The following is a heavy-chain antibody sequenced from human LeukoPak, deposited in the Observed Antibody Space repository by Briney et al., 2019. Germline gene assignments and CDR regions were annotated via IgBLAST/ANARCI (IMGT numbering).Heavy chain of an antibody. CDR1: GYRFTSYW. D-gene: IGHD2-15*01. Sequence: GESLKIPCMGSGYRFTSYWIGWVRQMPGKGLEWMGIIYPGDSDTRYSPSFEGQVTNSADKCISTAYLQWRSLKASDSGMYYCARLKCSGGSCYSDYWGQGTLVTVSS. CDR3: ARLKCSGGSCYSDY. J-gene: IGHJ4*02. V-gene: IGHV5-51*01. CDR2: IYPGDSDT.